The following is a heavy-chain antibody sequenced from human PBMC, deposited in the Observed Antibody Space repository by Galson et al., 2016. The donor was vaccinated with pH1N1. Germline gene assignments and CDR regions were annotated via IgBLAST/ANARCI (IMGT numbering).Heavy chain of an antibody. J-gene: IGHJ3*01. D-gene: IGHD3-10*01. Sequence: SLRLSCAAPGFPFSHYYMGWIRQAPGKRLEWISYISGSDTTIYYADSVRGRFTISRDNAQNSLYLHMNSLRAEDTAVYYCARDHFGWAFDVWGQGTMVTVSP. CDR1: GFPFSHYY. CDR3: ARDHFGWAFDV. V-gene: IGHV3-11*01. CDR2: ISGSDTTI.